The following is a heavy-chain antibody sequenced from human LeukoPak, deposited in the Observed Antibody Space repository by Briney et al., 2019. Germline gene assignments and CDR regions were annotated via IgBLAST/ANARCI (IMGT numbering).Heavy chain of an antibody. J-gene: IGHJ4*02. D-gene: IGHD2-15*01. CDR3: AKDSPVGGFYYFDY. CDR2: ISGSGGGT. Sequence: GGSLRLSCAASGFTFSSYAMTWVRQAPGKGLEWISAISGSGGGTYYADSVKGRFTISRDNSKITLYLQMNSLRAEDTAVYSCAKDSPVGGFYYFDYWGQGTLVTVSS. V-gene: IGHV3-23*01. CDR1: GFTFSSYA.